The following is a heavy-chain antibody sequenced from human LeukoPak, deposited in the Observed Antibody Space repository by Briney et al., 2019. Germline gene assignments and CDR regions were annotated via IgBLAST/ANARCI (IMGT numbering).Heavy chain of an antibody. CDR2: ISGSVGRT. CDR1: GFTFSIYA. J-gene: IGHJ4*02. V-gene: IGHV3-23*01. CDR3: AKDPNYYDSSGYYHGGDYFDY. D-gene: IGHD3-22*01. Sequence: PGRSLRLSCAPSGFTFSIYAMSWVRQTPRKGLEWVSAISGSVGRTYYADSVKGRFTISRDNSKSTLYLQMSSLRAEDTAVCYCAKDPNYYDSSGYYHGGDYFDYWGQGTLVTVSS.